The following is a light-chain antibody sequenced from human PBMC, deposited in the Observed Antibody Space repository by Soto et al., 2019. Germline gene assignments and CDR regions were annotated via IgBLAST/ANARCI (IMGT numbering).Light chain of an antibody. J-gene: IGKJ5*01. CDR3: QQFNSYPIT. CDR1: QDIRGA. V-gene: IGKV1-13*02. Sequence: AIQLTQSPSSLSASVGDRVTITCRASQDIRGALAWYQQKPGKAPKMLIYDVSTLESGVPLRFSGSSSGTDFTLTISILQPVYFATYYCQQFNSYPITFGQGTRLEIK. CDR2: DVS.